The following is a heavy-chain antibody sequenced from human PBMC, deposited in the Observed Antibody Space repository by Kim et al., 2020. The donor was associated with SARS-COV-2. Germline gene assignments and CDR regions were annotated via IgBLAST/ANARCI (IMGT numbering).Heavy chain of an antibody. CDR3: AKDGGYCSSTSCYGYWYFDL. J-gene: IGHJ2*01. Sequence: RFTISRDNSKNTLYLQMNSLRAEDTAVYYCAKDGGYCSSTSCYGYWYFDLWGRGTLVTVSS. D-gene: IGHD2-2*01. V-gene: IGHV3-23*01.